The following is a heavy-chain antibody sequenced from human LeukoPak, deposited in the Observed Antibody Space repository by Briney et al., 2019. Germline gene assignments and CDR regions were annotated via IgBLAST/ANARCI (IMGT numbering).Heavy chain of an antibody. J-gene: IGHJ6*02. CDR1: GGSISSSSYY. CDR2: IYYSGST. V-gene: IGHV4-39*07. CDR3: ARAGSPVPREAYYYYGMDV. D-gene: IGHD1-1*01. Sequence: SETLSLTCTVSGGSISSSSYYGGWIRQPPGKGLEWIGSIYYSGSTYYNPSLKSRVTISVDTSKNQFSLKLSSVTAADTAVYYCARAGSPVPREAYYYYGMDVWGQGTTVTVSS.